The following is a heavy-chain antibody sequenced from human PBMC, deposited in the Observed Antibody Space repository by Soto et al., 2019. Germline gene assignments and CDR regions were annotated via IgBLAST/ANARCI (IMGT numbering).Heavy chain of an antibody. CDR1: GGSISSYY. D-gene: IGHD3-22*01. CDR2: IYYSGST. Sequence: PSETLSLTCTVSGGSISSYYWSWIRQPPGKGLEWIGYIYYSGSTNYNPSLKSRVTISVDTSKNQFSLKLSSVTAADTAVYYCARTTYYYDSSGYLKPYPGFDYWGQGTLVTVSS. CDR3: ARTTYYYDSSGYLKPYPGFDY. J-gene: IGHJ4*02. V-gene: IGHV4-59*01.